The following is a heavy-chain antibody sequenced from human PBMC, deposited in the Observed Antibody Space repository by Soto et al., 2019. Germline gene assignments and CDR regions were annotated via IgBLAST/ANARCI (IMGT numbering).Heavy chain of an antibody. J-gene: IGHJ4*02. CDR2: IYSGGST. Sequence: GGSLRLSCAASGFTVSSNYMSWVRQAPGKGLEWVSVIYSGGSTYYADSVKGRFTISRHNSKNTLYLQMNSLRAEDTAVYYCARDGIGGTVFRGYLDYWGRGTVVTVSS. CDR3: ARDGIGGTVFRGYLDY. CDR1: GFTVSSNY. V-gene: IGHV3-53*01. D-gene: IGHD1-7*01.